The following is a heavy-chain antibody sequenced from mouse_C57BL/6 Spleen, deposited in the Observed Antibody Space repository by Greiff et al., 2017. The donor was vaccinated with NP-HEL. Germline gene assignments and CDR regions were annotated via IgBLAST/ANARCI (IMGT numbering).Heavy chain of an antibody. V-gene: IGHV1-64*01. CDR2: IHPNSGST. J-gene: IGHJ4*01. Sequence: QVQLQQPGAELVKPGASVKLSRKASGYTFTSYWMHWVKQRPGQGLEWIGMIHPNSGSTNYNEKFKSKATLTVDKSSSTAYMQLSSLTSEDSAVYNCARGPGYYGVDYSGQGTSLTASS. D-gene: IGHD2-3*01. CDR3: ARGPGYYGVDY. CDR1: GYTFTSYW.